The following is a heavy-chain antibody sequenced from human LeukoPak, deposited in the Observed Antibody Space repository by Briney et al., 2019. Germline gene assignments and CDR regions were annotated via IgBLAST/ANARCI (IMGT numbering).Heavy chain of an antibody. J-gene: IGHJ1*01. D-gene: IGHD3-22*01. CDR1: GYTFTGYY. CDR2: INPKSGGT. CDR3: ARGYYDSSDYEYFQH. Sequence: ASVKVSCKASGYTFTGYYIHCVRQAPGQGLEWMGWINPKSGGTNYAQKFQGRVTMTRDTSISTAYMELSRLRSDDTAVYYCARGYYDSSDYEYFQHWGQGTLVTVSS. V-gene: IGHV1-2*02.